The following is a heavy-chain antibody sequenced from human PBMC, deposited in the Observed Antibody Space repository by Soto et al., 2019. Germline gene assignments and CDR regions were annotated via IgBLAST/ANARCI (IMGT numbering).Heavy chain of an antibody. Sequence: PVGSLRLSCTASGFTFSDYYMSWIRQAPGKGLEWLAYISGSGSTTYYTDSVKGRFAISRDSARTSLYLQINSLRVEDSAVYYCARSSLTYFEFWGQGTLVTVSS. J-gene: IGHJ4*02. V-gene: IGHV3-11*01. CDR2: ISGSGSTT. CDR1: GFTFSDYY. CDR3: ARSSLTYFEF.